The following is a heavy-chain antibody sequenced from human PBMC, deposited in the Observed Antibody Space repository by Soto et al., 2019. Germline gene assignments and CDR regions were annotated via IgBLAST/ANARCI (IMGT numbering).Heavy chain of an antibody. J-gene: IGHJ6*02. V-gene: IGHV3-30*18. CDR2: ISYDGSNK. CDR1: GFTFSSYG. D-gene: IGHD3-10*01. Sequence: GGSLRLSCAASGFTFSSYGMHWVRQAPGKGLEWVAVISYDGSNKYYADSVKGRFTISRDNSKNTLYLQMNSLRAEDTAVYYCAKDRAVLPRYYYYGMDVWGQGTTVTVSS. CDR3: AKDRAVLPRYYYYGMDV.